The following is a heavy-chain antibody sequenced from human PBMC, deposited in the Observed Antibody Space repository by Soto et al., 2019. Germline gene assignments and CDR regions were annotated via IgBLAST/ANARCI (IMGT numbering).Heavy chain of an antibody. J-gene: IGHJ6*02. CDR3: ARDPRAAAVFYYGMDV. Sequence: QVQLVQSGAEVKKSGASVKVSCKASGYTFSNYALYWVRQAPGQRLEWMGWINAGNGDTKYSQKFQGRVTITTDTSASTAYMELSSLRSEDTAIYYCARDPRAAAVFYYGMDVWGQGTTVTVSS. D-gene: IGHD6-13*01. CDR1: GYTFSNYA. CDR2: INAGNGDT. V-gene: IGHV1-3*01.